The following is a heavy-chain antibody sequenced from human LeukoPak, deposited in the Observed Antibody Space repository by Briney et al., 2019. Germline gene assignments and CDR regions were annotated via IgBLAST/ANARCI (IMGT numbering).Heavy chain of an antibody. Sequence: GASVKVSCKASGYTFNANYIHWVRQAPGQGLEWMGWINPNSGETNYSQKFQGRVIVTRDTSISTAYMELSRLTSDDTAVYYCARDLGSPWNSLDYWGQGTLVTVSS. CDR3: ARDLGSPWNSLDY. CDR1: GYTFNANY. D-gene: IGHD1-7*01. CDR2: INPNSGET. J-gene: IGHJ4*02. V-gene: IGHV1-2*02.